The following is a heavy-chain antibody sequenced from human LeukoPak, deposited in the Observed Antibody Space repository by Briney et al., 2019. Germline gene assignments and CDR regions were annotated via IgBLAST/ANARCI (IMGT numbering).Heavy chain of an antibody. Sequence: GGSLRLSCTCSGFNFGDNLMSWVRQAPGKGLEWVGFIRNKRFGGAAFYAASVEGRFTISRDDSKGIAFLQMDSLKTEDTAIYYCVRDDSPGYDWGQGTLVTVSS. CDR2: IRNKRFGGAA. V-gene: IGHV3-49*04. J-gene: IGHJ4*02. CDR1: GFNFGDNL. CDR3: VRDDSPGYD. D-gene: IGHD2-15*01.